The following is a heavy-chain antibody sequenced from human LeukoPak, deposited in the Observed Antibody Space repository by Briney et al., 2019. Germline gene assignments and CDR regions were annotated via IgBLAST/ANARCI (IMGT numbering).Heavy chain of an antibody. D-gene: IGHD6-19*01. CDR1: GFTFSSYE. J-gene: IGHJ4*02. CDR2: ISSSGSTI. V-gene: IGHV3-48*03. CDR3: AREIAVAGLDYFDY. Sequence: GSLRLSCAASGFTFSSYEMNWVRQAPGKGLEWVSYISSSGSTIYYADSVKGRFTISRDNAKNSLYLQMNSLRAEDTAVYYCAREIAVAGLDYFDYWGQGTLVTVSS.